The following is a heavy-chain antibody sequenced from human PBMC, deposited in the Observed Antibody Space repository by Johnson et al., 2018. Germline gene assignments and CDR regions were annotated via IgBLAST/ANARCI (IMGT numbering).Heavy chain of an antibody. D-gene: IGHD3-16*01. Sequence: VQLLESGGGLVRPGGSLRLSCEASGFTFSSHSLNWVRQAPGKGLEWVSYISWGTKVIYYADSVKGRFTVSREDAKDSLYLQMNSLREDDTAVYYCARDLEGYANDYWGQGTLVTVSS. CDR1: GFTFSSHS. V-gene: IGHV3-48*02. CDR2: ISWGTKVI. CDR3: ARDLEGYANDY. J-gene: IGHJ4*02.